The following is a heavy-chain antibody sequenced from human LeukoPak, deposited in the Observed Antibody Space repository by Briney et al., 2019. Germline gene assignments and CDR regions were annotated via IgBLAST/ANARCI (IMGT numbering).Heavy chain of an antibody. CDR1: GGSISSSSYY. J-gene: IGHJ4*02. Sequence: SETLSLTCTVSGGSISSSSYYWGWIRQPPGKGLEWIGSIYYSGSTYYNPSLKSRVTISVDTSKNQFSLKLSSVTAADTAVYYCARRYYYDSSGYFDWGQGTLVTVSS. CDR2: IYYSGST. CDR3: ARRYYYDSSGYFD. D-gene: IGHD3-22*01. V-gene: IGHV4-39*01.